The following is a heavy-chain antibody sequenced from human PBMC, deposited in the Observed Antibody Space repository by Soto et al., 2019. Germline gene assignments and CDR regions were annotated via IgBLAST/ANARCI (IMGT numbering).Heavy chain of an antibody. V-gene: IGHV1-69*13. Sequence: SVKVSCKASGGTFSSYAISWVRQAPGQGLEWMGGIIPIFGTANYAQKFQGRVTITADESTSTAYMELSSLRSEDTAVYYCARAQDTAMVTGNPDYYYYGMDVWGQGTTVTVSS. D-gene: IGHD5-18*01. J-gene: IGHJ6*02. CDR3: ARAQDTAMVTGNPDYYYYGMDV. CDR2: IIPIFGTA. CDR1: GGTFSSYA.